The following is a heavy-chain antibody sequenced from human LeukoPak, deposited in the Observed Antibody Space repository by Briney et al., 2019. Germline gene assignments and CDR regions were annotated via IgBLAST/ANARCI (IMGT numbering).Heavy chain of an antibody. CDR1: GFTLGNYA. CDR2: ISGNGYNT. D-gene: IGHD3-10*01. CDR3: AKGVRLWFAFYFDY. J-gene: IGHJ4*02. Sequence: GSLRLPCAASGFTLGNYAMSWVRQAPGKGLEWVSAISGNGYNTYYADSVKGRFTISSESSGNTLYLQMHNLRAEDTAVYYCAKGVRLWFAFYFDYWGQGTLVTVSS. V-gene: IGHV3-23*01.